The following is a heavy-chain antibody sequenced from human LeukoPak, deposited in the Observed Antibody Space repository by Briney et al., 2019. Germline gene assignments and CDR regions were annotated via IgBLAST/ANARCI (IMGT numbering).Heavy chain of an antibody. CDR1: GGSFSGYY. CDR2: INHSGST. J-gene: IGHJ6*03. CDR3: ARGQDNWGSWDYYYYYMDV. Sequence: SETLSLTCAVYGGSFSGYYWSWIRQPPGKGLEWIGEINHSGSTNYNPSLKSRVTISVDTSKNQFSLKLSSVTAADTAVYYCARGQDNWGSWDYYYYYMDVWGKGTTVTVSS. V-gene: IGHV4-34*01. D-gene: IGHD7-27*01.